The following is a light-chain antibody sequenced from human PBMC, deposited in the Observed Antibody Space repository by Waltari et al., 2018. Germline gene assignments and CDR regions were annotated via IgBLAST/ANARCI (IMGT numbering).Light chain of an antibody. CDR1: AMPKQY. CDR3: QSSDIIETWV. V-gene: IGLV3-25*03. Sequence: SYELTQPPSVSVSPGQTARITCSGDAMPKQYAHWYQQKPGQAPVLIIYKDNERPSGIPERFSGSTSGTTVTLTISGVQADDEADYYCQSSDIIETWVFGGGTKLTVL. J-gene: IGLJ3*02. CDR2: KDN.